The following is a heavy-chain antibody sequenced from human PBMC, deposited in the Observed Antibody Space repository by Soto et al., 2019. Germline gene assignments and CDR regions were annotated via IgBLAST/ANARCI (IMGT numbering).Heavy chain of an antibody. CDR1: GYTFTDYY. V-gene: IGHV1-2*02. D-gene: IGHD1-26*01. CDR2: INPNNGGT. Sequence: ASVKVSCKASGYTFTDYYMHWVRQAPGQGLEWMGWINPNNGGTNYAQNFQGRVTMTRDTSISTAYMELGRLRSDDTAVYYCAKGSMVGTIYNLFDPWGQGALVTVS. J-gene: IGHJ5*02. CDR3: AKGSMVGTIYNLFDP.